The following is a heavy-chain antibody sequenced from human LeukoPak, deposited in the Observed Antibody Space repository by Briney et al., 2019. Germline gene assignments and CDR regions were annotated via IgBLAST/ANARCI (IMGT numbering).Heavy chain of an antibody. Sequence: PGGSLRLSCAASGFTFSSYAMHWVRQAPGKGLEYVSAISSNGGSTYYANSLKGRFTISRDNSKNTLYLQMGSLRAEDMAVYYCARVYSSSWYSAFDTWGQGTMVTVSS. CDR2: ISSNGGST. J-gene: IGHJ3*02. CDR1: GFTFSSYA. CDR3: ARVYSSSWYSAFDT. D-gene: IGHD6-13*01. V-gene: IGHV3-64*01.